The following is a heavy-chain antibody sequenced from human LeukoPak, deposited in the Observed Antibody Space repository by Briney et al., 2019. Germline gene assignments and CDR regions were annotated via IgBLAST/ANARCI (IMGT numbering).Heavy chain of an antibody. V-gene: IGHV3-30*18. Sequence: GRSLRLSCAASGFTFSSYGMHWVRQAPGKGLEWVAVISYDGSNKYYADSVKGRFTISRDNSKNTLYLQMNSLRAEDTAVYYRAQLEYFDYWGQGTLVTVSS. CDR2: ISYDGSNK. CDR3: AQLEYFDY. CDR1: GFTFSSYG. J-gene: IGHJ4*02.